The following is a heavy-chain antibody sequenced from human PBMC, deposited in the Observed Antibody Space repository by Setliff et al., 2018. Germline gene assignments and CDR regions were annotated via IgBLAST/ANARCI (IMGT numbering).Heavy chain of an antibody. CDR3: ARHKSNGSGSYPSLYMDV. D-gene: IGHD3-10*01. CDR2: IYYSGST. V-gene: IGHV4-39*01. Sequence: SETLSLTCRVSGGSISSGNYYWGLIRQPPGKGLEWVATIYYSGSTYSNPSLKSRLIISVDAPDNQFSAKLSSVTAADTAVYHCARHKSNGSGSYPSLYMDVWGKGIMVTVSS. CDR1: GGSISSGNYY. J-gene: IGHJ6*03.